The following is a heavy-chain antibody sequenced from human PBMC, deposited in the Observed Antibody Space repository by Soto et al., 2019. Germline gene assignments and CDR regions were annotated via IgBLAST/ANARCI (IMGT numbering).Heavy chain of an antibody. CDR1: GGSFSGYY. J-gene: IGHJ6*02. CDR3: ARVSGIYYYGMDV. CDR2: INHSGST. D-gene: IGHD3-10*01. Sequence: QVQLQQWGAGLLKPSATLSLTCAVFGGSFSGYYWSWIRQPPGKGLEWIGEINHSGSTNYNPSLQSRVTISVDTSKSQFSLKLSSVTAADTAVYYCARVSGIYYYGMDVWGQGTTVTVSS. V-gene: IGHV4-34*01.